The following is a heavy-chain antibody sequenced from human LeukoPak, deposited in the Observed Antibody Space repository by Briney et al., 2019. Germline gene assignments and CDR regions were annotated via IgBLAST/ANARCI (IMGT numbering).Heavy chain of an antibody. V-gene: IGHV4-34*01. J-gene: IGHJ5*02. CDR1: GGSFSGYY. CDR3: ASVGAAAHNWFDP. CDR2: INHSGST. Sequence: SETLSLTCAVYGGSFSGYYWSWIRQPPGKGLEWIGEINHSGSTNYNPSLKSRVTISVDTSKNQFSLKLSSVTAADTAVYYCASVGAAAHNWFDPWGQGTLVTVSS. D-gene: IGHD6-13*01.